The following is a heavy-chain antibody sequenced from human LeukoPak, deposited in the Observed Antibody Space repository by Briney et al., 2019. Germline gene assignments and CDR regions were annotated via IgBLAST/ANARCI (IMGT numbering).Heavy chain of an antibody. CDR2: IYYSGST. J-gene: IGHJ4*02. Sequence: SETLSLTCTVSGGSISSSSYYWGWIRQPPGKGLEWIGSIYYSGSTYYNPSLKSRVTISVDTSKNQFSLKLSSVSAADTAVYYCARHSIGATTDFDYWGQGTLVTVSS. D-gene: IGHD1-26*01. CDR3: ARHSIGATTDFDY. V-gene: IGHV4-39*01. CDR1: GGSISSSSYY.